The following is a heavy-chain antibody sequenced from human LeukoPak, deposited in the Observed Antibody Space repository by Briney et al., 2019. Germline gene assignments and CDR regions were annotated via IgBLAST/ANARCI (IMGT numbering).Heavy chain of an antibody. CDR2: ISGSGGST. Sequence: GGSLRLSCAASGFTFSSYAMSWVRQAPGKGLEWVSAISGSGGSTYYADSVKGRFTISRDNSKNTLYLQMNSLRAEDTAVYYCTTDVEVTMVRGVRGFDYWGQGTLVTVSS. V-gene: IGHV3-23*01. J-gene: IGHJ4*02. CDR1: GFTFSSYA. CDR3: TTDVEVTMVRGVRGFDY. D-gene: IGHD3-10*01.